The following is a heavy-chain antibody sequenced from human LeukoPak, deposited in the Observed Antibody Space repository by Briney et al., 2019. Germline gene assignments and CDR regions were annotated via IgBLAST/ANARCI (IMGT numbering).Heavy chain of an antibody. Sequence: SETLSLTCTVSGGSINSYYWSWIRQPPGKGLEWIGYIYYSGSTNYNPSLKSRVTISVDTSKNQFSLKLSSVTAADTAVYYCARVAFGGVFDYWGQGTLVTVSS. CDR1: GGSINSYY. CDR3: ARVAFGGVFDY. J-gene: IGHJ4*02. D-gene: IGHD3-16*01. V-gene: IGHV4-59*01. CDR2: IYYSGST.